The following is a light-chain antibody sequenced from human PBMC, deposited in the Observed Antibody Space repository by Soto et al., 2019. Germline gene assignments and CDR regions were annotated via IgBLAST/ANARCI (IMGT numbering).Light chain of an antibody. CDR1: QGISNY. CDR2: VAS. Sequence: DIQMTQSPSSLSASVGDRVTITCRASQGISNYLAWYQHKPGKVPKLLIYVASTLQSGVPSRFSGSGSGTDFTITISSLQPEEVATYYCQKYNSATLTFGGGTTVEIQ. V-gene: IGKV1-27*01. J-gene: IGKJ4*01. CDR3: QKYNSATLT.